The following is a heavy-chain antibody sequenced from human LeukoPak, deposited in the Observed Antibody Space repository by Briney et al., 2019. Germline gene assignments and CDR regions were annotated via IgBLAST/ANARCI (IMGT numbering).Heavy chain of an antibody. CDR3: ARGYYDILTGYNY. V-gene: IGHV1-2*02. J-gene: IGHJ4*02. D-gene: IGHD3-9*01. Sequence: ASVKVSCKTSGYTFTGYYMHWVRQAPGQGLEWMGWINPNSGGTNYAQKFQGRVTMTRDTSISTAYMELSRLRSDDTAVYYCARGYYDILTGYNYWGQGTLVTVSS. CDR2: INPNSGGT. CDR1: GYTFTGYY.